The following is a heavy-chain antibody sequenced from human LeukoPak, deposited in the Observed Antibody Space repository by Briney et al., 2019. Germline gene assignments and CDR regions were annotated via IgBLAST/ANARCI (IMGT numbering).Heavy chain of an antibody. D-gene: IGHD3-3*01. V-gene: IGHV1-2*02. J-gene: IGHJ4*02. CDR1: GYTFTGYY. CDR3: ARSYYDFWSGDY. Sequence: ASVKVSCKASGYTFTGYYMHWVRQAPGQGLEWMGWINPNSGGTNYAQKFQGRVTMTRDTSISTAYMELSRLRSDDTAVYYCARSYYDFWSGDYWGQGTLVTVSS. CDR2: INPNSGGT.